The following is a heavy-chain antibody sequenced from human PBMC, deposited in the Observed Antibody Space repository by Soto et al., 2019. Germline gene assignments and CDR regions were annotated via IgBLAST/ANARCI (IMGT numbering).Heavy chain of an antibody. CDR1: GFIFDDYA. V-gene: IGHV3-9*01. CDR2: ISWNSGRV. CDR3: GKDASSGLSDAECNGAY. Sequence: EMQLAESGGGLVQPGRSLRLSCAASGFIFDDYAMHWVRQSPGKGLEWVSGISWNSGRVGYAASVKGRFTISRDNAKNSLLLQRNRLRGEDPDFYDCGKDASSGLSDAECNGAYWGQGTLVTVSS. J-gene: IGHJ4*02. D-gene: IGHD3-10*01.